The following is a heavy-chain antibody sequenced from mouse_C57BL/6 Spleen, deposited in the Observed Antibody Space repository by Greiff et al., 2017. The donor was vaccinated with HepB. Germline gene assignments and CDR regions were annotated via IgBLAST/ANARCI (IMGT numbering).Heavy chain of an antibody. J-gene: IGHJ3*01. CDR3: ARWDDGYYPFAY. Sequence: VQLQQSGAELVKPGASVKLSCKASGYTFTSYWMHWVKQRPGQGLEWIGMIHPNSGSTNYNEKFKSKATLTVDKSSSTAYMQLSSLTSEDSAVYYCARWDDGYYPFAYWGQGTLVTVSA. CDR1: GYTFTSYW. CDR2: IHPNSGST. V-gene: IGHV1-64*01. D-gene: IGHD2-3*01.